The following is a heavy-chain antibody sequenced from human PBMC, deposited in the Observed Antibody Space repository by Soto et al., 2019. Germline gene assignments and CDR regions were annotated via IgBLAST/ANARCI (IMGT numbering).Heavy chain of an antibody. J-gene: IGHJ5*02. CDR2: ISAYNGNT. V-gene: IGHV1-18*01. Sequence: GASVKVSCKASGYTFTSYGISWVRQAPGQGLEWMGWISAYNGNTNYAQKLQGRVTMTTDTSTSTAYMELRSLRSDDTAVYYCARVWSGYYTMGNNWFDPWGQGTLVTVSS. CDR1: GYTFTSYG. D-gene: IGHD3-3*01. CDR3: ARVWSGYYTMGNNWFDP.